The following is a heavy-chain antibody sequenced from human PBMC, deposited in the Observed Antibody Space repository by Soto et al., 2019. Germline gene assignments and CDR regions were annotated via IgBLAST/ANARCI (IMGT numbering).Heavy chain of an antibody. J-gene: IGHJ4*02. CDR2: INPSGGGT. V-gene: IGHV1-46*01. CDR1: GYTFTSYY. Sequence: ASVKVSCRASGYTFTSYYMHWVRQAPGQGLEWMGIINPSGGGTSYAQKFQGRVTMTRDTSTSTVYMELSSLRSEDTAVYYCARGSYCSSTSCFQGVGDDYWGQGTLVTVSS. CDR3: ARGSYCSSTSCFQGVGDDY. D-gene: IGHD2-2*01.